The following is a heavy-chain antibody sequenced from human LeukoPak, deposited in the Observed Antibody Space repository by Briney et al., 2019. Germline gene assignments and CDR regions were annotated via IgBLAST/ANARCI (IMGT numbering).Heavy chain of an antibody. J-gene: IGHJ4*02. V-gene: IGHV3-23*01. CDR2: ISGSGYVT. Sequence: GGSLRLSCAASGLTFSSSAMSWVRQAPGKGLEWVSSISGSGYVTYYADSVKGRFTLSRDNFENTLYLRMNSLRAEDTAVYYCAINGSSWYDYWGPGTLITVSS. D-gene: IGHD6-13*01. CDR3: AINGSSWYDY. CDR1: GLTFSSSA.